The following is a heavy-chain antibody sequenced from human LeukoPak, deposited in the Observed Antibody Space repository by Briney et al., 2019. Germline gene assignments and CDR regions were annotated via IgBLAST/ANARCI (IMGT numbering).Heavy chain of an antibody. CDR3: ARDGEGVYYDSSGYSAVIGY. CDR2: IKQDGSQK. Sequence: GGFLRLSCAASGFTFSSYWMSWVRQAPGKGLEWVATIKQDGSQKEYVDSVKGRFTISRDNAKNSLYLQMNSLRAEDTAVYYCARDGEGVYYDSSGYSAVIGYWGQGTLVTVSS. D-gene: IGHD3-22*01. CDR1: GFTFSSYW. J-gene: IGHJ4*02. V-gene: IGHV3-7*05.